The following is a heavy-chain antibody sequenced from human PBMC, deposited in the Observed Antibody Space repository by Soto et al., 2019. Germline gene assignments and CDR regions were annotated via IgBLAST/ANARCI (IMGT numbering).Heavy chain of an antibody. V-gene: IGHV3-33*01. CDR3: ARDRGRFYGMDV. D-gene: IGHD3-10*01. CDR2: IWYDGSNK. CDR1: GFTFSSYG. Sequence: QVQLVESGGGVVQPGRSLRLSCAASGFTFSSYGMHWVRQAPGKGLEWVAVIWYDGSNKYYADSVKGRFTISRDNSKNRLYLQLNSLRAEDTAVYYCARDRGRFYGMDVWGQGTTVTVSS. J-gene: IGHJ6*02.